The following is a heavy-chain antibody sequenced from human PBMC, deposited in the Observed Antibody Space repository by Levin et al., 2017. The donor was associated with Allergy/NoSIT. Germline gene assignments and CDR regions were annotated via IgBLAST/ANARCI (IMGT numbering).Heavy chain of an antibody. CDR1: GFTFSSYD. V-gene: IGHV3-13*01. CDR2: IGTAGDT. Sequence: LSLTCAASGFTFSSYDMHWVRQATGKGLEWVSAIGTAGDTYYPGSVKGRFTISRENAKNSLYLQMNSLRAGDTAVYYCARAIAAAAMDVWGKGTTVTVSS. D-gene: IGHD6-13*01. J-gene: IGHJ6*03. CDR3: ARAIAAAAMDV.